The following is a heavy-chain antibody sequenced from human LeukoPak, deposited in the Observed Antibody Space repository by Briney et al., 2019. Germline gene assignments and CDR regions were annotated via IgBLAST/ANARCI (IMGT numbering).Heavy chain of an antibody. D-gene: IGHD6-13*01. Sequence: GGSLRLSCAASGFTFSSYSTNWVRQAPRKGLGWVSSICSSSSYIYYAASVKGRFTISRDNAKNSLYLQMNSLRAEDTAVYYCARVVRAAAVNWFDPWGQGTLVTVSS. J-gene: IGHJ5*02. CDR3: ARVVRAAAVNWFDP. CDR1: GFTFSSYS. CDR2: ICSSSSYI. V-gene: IGHV3-21*01.